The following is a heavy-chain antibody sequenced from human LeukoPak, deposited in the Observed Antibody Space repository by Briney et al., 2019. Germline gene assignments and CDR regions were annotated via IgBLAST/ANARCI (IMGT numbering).Heavy chain of an antibody. CDR1: GGSFSGYY. V-gene: IGHV4-34*01. D-gene: IGHD1-26*01. J-gene: IGHJ4*02. CDR3: ARENSGSYREFDY. Sequence: SETLSLTCAVYGGSFSGYYWSWIRQPPGKGLEWIGEINHSGSTNYNPSLKSRVSMSVDTSKNQFSLKLSSVTAADTAVFYCARENSGSYREFDYWGQGTLVTVSS. CDR2: INHSGST.